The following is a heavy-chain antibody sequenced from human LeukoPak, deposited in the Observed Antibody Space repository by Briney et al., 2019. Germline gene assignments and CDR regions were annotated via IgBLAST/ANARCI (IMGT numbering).Heavy chain of an antibody. V-gene: IGHV3-7*01. J-gene: IGHJ3*02. CDR1: GFTFDDYA. D-gene: IGHD1-26*01. CDR3: ARDSRGSYGDAFDI. Sequence: GGSLRLSCAASGFTFDDYAMPWVRQAPGKGLEWVANIKQDGSEKYYVDSVKGRFTISRDNAKNSLYLQMNSLRAEDTAVYYCARDSRGSYGDAFDIWGQGTMVTVSS. CDR2: IKQDGSEK.